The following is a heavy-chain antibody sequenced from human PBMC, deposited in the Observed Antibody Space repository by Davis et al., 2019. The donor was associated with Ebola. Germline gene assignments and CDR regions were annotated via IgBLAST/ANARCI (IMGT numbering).Heavy chain of an antibody. CDR3: ARDTVPFYYYYGMDV. Sequence: GESLKISCAASGFTFSSYSMNWVRQAPGKGLEWVSSISSSSYIYYADSVKGRFTISRDNAKNSLYLQMNSLRAEDTAVYYCARDTVPFYYYYGMDVWGQGTTVTVSS. CDR2: ISSSSYI. V-gene: IGHV3-21*01. D-gene: IGHD4-11*01. CDR1: GFTFSSYS. J-gene: IGHJ6*02.